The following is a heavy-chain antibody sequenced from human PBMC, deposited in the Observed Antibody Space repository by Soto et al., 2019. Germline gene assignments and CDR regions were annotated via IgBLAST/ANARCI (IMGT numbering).Heavy chain of an antibody. CDR3: ARENVVSVYLSY. V-gene: IGHV4-30-4*01. CDR2: IYYSGST. D-gene: IGHD1-20*01. J-gene: IGHJ4*02. Sequence: SETLSLTCTVSGGSISSGDYYWSWIRQPPGKGLEWIGYIYYSGSTYYNPSLKSRVTISVDTSKNQFSLKLSSVTAADTAVYYCARENVVSVYLSYWGQGTLVTVSS. CDR1: GGSISSGDYY.